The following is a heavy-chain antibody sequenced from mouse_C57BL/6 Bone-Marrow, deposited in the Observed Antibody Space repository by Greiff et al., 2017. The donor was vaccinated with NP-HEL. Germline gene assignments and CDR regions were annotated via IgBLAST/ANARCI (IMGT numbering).Heavy chain of an antibody. D-gene: IGHD1-1*01. CDR1: GYTFTSYT. J-gene: IGHJ4*01. CDR2: INPSSGYT. CDR3: ARYYYGSSSNYDARDD. Sequence: VQLQQSGAELARPGASVKMSCKASGYTFTSYTMHWVKQRPGQGLEWIGYINPSSGYTKYNQKFKDKATLTADKSSSTAYMQLSSLTSEDSAVYYCARYYYGSSSNYDARDDWGQGTSVTVSS. V-gene: IGHV1-4*01.